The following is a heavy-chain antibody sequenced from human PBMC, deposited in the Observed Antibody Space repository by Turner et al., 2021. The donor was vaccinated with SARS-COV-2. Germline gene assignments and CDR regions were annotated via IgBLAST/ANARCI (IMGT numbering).Heavy chain of an antibody. Sequence: DVQLVESGGGFVQPGRSLRLTCAASGFNFGKSAMHWVRQVPGKGLEWVAGINWSSGTIHYADSVEGRFSISRDNAKNSVYLQMSSLRVEDTAVYYCVKDQVSANMKTFEYWGQGTLVTVSS. CDR3: VKDQVSANMKTFEY. D-gene: IGHD2-8*01. V-gene: IGHV3-9*01. CDR1: GFNFGKSA. CDR2: INWSSGTI. J-gene: IGHJ4*02.